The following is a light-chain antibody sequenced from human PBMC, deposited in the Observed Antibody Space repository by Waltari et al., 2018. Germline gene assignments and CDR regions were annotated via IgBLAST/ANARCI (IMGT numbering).Light chain of an antibody. J-gene: IGKJ1*01. V-gene: IGKV3-20*01. CDR2: DAS. CDR3: QHYVRLPGT. Sequence: VLTQSPVTLSLSPGERATLSCRASQSVGRALAWYQQKPGQAPGLLIYDASIRATGVPDRFSGSGSGTDFSLTISRLESGDVAVYYCQHYVRLPGTFGQGTKVE. CDR1: QSVGRA.